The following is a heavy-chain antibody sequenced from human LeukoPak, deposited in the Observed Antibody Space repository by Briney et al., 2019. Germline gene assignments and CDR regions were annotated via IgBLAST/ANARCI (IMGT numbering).Heavy chain of an antibody. D-gene: IGHD1-26*01. CDR1: GYTFTGYY. Sequence: RWASVKVSCKASGYTFTGYYMHWVRQAPGQGLEWMGWISAYNGNTNYAQKLQGRVTMTTDTSTSTAYMELRSLRSDDTAVYYCASSPGKWEPRSAFDIWGQGTMVTVSS. V-gene: IGHV1-18*04. J-gene: IGHJ3*02. CDR2: ISAYNGNT. CDR3: ASSPGKWEPRSAFDI.